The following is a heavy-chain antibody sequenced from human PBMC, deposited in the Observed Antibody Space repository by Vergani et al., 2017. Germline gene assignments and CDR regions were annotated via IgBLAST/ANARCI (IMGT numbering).Heavy chain of an antibody. V-gene: IGHV1-18*01. J-gene: IGHJ6*02. D-gene: IGHD3-10*01. Sequence: QVQLVQSGAEVKKPGASVKVSCKASGYTFTSYGISWVRQAPGQGLEWMGWISAYNGNTNYAQKLQGRVTMTTDTSTSTAYMELRSLRSDDTAVYYCARDRDYGSGSFYYYYYGMDVWGQGTTVTVSS. CDR3: ARDRDYGSGSFYYYYYGMDV. CDR1: GYTFTSYG. CDR2: ISAYNGNT.